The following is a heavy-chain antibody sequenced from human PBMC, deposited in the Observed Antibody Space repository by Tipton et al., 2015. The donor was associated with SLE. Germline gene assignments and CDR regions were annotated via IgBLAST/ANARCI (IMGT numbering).Heavy chain of an antibody. CDR1: GFTFSSYA. J-gene: IGHJ3*02. D-gene: IGHD3-3*01. CDR3: ARGYVLRFLESAFDI. V-gene: IGHV3-30*02. Sequence: SLRLSCAASGFTFSSYAMSWVRQAPGKGLEWVAFIRYDGSNKYYADSVKGRFTISRDNSKNTLYLQMNSLRAEDTAVYYCARGYVLRFLESAFDIWGQGTMVTVSS. CDR2: IRYDGSNK.